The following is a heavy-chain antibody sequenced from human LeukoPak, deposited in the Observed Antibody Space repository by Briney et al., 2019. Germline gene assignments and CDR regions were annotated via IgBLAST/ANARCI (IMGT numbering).Heavy chain of an antibody. CDR2: IYTSGST. CDR3: VRAGDQGKFSYGRF. CDR1: GGSFSGYY. J-gene: IGHJ4*02. V-gene: IGHV4-59*10. D-gene: IGHD5-18*01. Sequence: SETLSLTCAVYGGSFSGYYWSWIRQPAGKGLEWIGRIYTSGSTNYNPSLKSRVTMSVDTSKNQFSLKLSSVTAADTAVYYCVRAGDQGKFSYGRFWGQGTLVTVSS.